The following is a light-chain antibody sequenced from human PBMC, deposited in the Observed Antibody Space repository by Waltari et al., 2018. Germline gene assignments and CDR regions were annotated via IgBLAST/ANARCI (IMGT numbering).Light chain of an antibody. CDR2: EDN. J-gene: IGLJ2*01. CDR1: ALPKKY. Sequence: SYELTQPPSVSVSPGQTARITCSGDALPKKYVSWYQQKSGQAPVLVIYEDNTRASGIPERCSGSTSGTVATLSVSGAQVDDEADYCCYSTDNSGNYRVFGGGTKLTVL. CDR3: YSTDNSGNYRV. V-gene: IGLV3-10*01.